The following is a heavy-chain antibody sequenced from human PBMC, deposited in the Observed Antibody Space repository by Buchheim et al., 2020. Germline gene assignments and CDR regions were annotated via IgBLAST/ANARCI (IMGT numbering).Heavy chain of an antibody. V-gene: IGHV1-46*03. CDR3: ARDPVRGYCTGGVCYNSSGYGMDV. CDR2: INSSGGST. D-gene: IGHD2-8*02. J-gene: IGHJ6*02. Sequence: QVQLVQSGAEVKKPGASVKVSCKASGYTFTSYYMHWVRQAPGQGLEWMGIINSSGGSTSYAQKFQGRVTMTRDTSTSTVYMELSSLRSEDTAVYYCARDPVRGYCTGGVCYNSSGYGMDVWGQGTT. CDR1: GYTFTSYY.